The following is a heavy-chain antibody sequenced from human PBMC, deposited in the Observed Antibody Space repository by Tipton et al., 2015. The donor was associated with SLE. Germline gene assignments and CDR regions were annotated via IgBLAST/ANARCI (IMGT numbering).Heavy chain of an antibody. V-gene: IGHV4-59*12. CDR3: ARGPTGDWADY. J-gene: IGHJ4*02. D-gene: IGHD7-27*01. CDR1: GGSISSYY. CDR2: IYYSGST. Sequence: TLSLTCTVSGGSISSYYWSWIRQHPGKGLEWIGYIYYSGSTYYNPSLKSRVTISVDTSKNQFSLKLSSVTAADTAVYYCARGPTGDWADYWGQGTLVTVSS.